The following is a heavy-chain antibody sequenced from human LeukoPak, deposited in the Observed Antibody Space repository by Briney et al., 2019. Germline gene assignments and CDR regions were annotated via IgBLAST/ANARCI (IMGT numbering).Heavy chain of an antibody. Sequence: GGSLRLSCVVSGFTFNTYGFHWFHQAPGKGLEWLAFIGHDGNYKHYGDSVRGRFTITRDDSKNTLYLQMNSLRVDDTAVYHCARGACSDVGCYNTLLDYWGQGTLVTVSS. J-gene: IGHJ4*02. CDR2: IGHDGNYK. CDR3: ARGACSDVGCYNTLLDY. V-gene: IGHV3-30*02. D-gene: IGHD2-15*01. CDR1: GFTFNTYG.